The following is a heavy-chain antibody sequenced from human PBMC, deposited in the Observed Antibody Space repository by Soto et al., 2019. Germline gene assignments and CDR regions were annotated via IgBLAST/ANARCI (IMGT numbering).Heavy chain of an antibody. Sequence: EVQLVESGGGLVKPGGSLRLSCAASGFTFSNAWMNWVRQAPGKGLEWVGRIKSKTDGGTTDYAAPVKGRFTISRDDSKNTLYRQMNSLKTADTAVYYCTTVEAVRGVPGGNWFDPWGQGTLVTVSS. V-gene: IGHV3-15*07. CDR2: IKSKTDGGTT. CDR3: TTVEAVRGVPGGNWFDP. D-gene: IGHD3-10*01. J-gene: IGHJ5*02. CDR1: GFTFSNAW.